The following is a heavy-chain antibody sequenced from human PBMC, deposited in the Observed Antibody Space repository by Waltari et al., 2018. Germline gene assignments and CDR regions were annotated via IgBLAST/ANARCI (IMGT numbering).Heavy chain of an antibody. J-gene: IGHJ3*02. Sequence: EVQLVESGGGLIQPGGSLRISCAASGFTVSNNYITWVRQAPGKGLEGVSGMYSGGGTYYADAVRGRVTISRDKVKNTVYLQMNSLRAEDTAVYYCGNIGAFDIWGQGTMVTVSS. CDR1: GFTVSNNY. CDR3: GNIGAFDI. D-gene: IGHD5-12*01. CDR2: MYSGGGT. V-gene: IGHV3-53*01.